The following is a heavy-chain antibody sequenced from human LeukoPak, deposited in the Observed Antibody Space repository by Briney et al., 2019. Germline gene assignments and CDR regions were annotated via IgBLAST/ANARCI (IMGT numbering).Heavy chain of an antibody. D-gene: IGHD1-1*01. V-gene: IGHV4-34*01. CDR3: ASQVRLERRYYYYSMDV. Sequence: SETLSLTCAFYGWSFSGYYWSWIRQPPGKGLEWIGEIDHSGSTNYNPSLKSRVTISVDTSKNQFSLKLSSVTAADTAVYYCASQVRLERRYYYYSMDVWGKGTTVTVSS. CDR2: IDHSGST. CDR1: GWSFSGYY. J-gene: IGHJ6*03.